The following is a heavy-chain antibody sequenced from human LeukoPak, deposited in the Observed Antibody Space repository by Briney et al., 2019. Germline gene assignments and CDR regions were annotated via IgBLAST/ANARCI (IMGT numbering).Heavy chain of an antibody. V-gene: IGHV5-51*01. D-gene: IGHD1-26*01. CDR2: ISPGNSNT. CDR3: ARRRDLYSGSYYPFDY. CDR1: GYSFSSYW. Sequence: GESLKISCQGSGYSFSSYWIGWVRQMPGKGPEWMGIISPGNSNTRYSPSFQGQVTISADKSISTAYLQWSSLKASDTAMYYCARRRDLYSGSYYPFDYWGQGTLVTVSS. J-gene: IGHJ4*02.